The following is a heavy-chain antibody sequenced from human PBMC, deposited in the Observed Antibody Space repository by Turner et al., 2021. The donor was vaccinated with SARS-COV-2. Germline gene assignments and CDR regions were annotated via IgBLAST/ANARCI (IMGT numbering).Heavy chain of an antibody. D-gene: IGHD6-13*01. V-gene: IGHV3-7*01. CDR2: IKQDGSEK. CDR1: GLTFSSYW. J-gene: IGHJ4*02. Sequence: EVQLVESGGGLVQPGGSLRLSCADSGLTFSSYWMSWVRQAPGKGLEWVANIKQDGSEKYYVDSVKGRFTISRDNAKNSLYLQMNSLRAEDTAVYYCARLGGSSWYFDYWGQGTLVTVSS. CDR3: ARLGGSSWYFDY.